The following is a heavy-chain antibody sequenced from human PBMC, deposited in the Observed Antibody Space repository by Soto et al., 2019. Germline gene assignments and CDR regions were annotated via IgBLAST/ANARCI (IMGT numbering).Heavy chain of an antibody. D-gene: IGHD2-2*01. CDR2: IIPIFGTA. CDR3: ARSDIVVVPADTSFDY. J-gene: IGHJ4*02. CDR1: GGTFSSYA. V-gene: IGHV1-69*01. Sequence: QVQLVQSGAEVKKPGSSVKVSCKASGGTFSSYAISWVRQAPGQGLEWMGGIIPIFGTANYAQKFQGRVTITADESTSTAYMELSGLRSEDTAVYYCARSDIVVVPADTSFDYWSQGTLVTVSS.